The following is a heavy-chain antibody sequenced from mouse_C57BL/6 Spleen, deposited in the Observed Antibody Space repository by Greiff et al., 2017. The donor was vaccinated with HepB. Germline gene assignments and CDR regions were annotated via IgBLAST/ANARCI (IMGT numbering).Heavy chain of an antibody. J-gene: IGHJ2*01. CDR1: GFTFSSYG. CDR2: ISSGGSYT. Sequence: EVKLMESGGDLVKPGGSLKLSCAASGFTFSSYGMSWVRQTPDKRLEWVATISSGGSYTYYPDSVKGRFTNSRDNAKNTLYLQMSSLKSEGTAMYYCARQGGDYFDYWGQGTTLTVSS. D-gene: IGHD1-1*02. CDR3: ARQGGDYFDY. V-gene: IGHV5-6*01.